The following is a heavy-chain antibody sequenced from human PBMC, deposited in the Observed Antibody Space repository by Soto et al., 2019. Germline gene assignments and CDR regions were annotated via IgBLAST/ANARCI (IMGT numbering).Heavy chain of an antibody. Sequence: SQTLSLTCAISGDSVSSNSAAWNWIRQSPSRGLEWLGRTYYRSKWYNDYAVSVKSRITIDPDTSKSQFSLQLNSVTPEDTAVYYCARVNWNLGYYGMDVWGQGTTVTVSS. J-gene: IGHJ6*02. D-gene: IGHD1-7*01. CDR3: ARVNWNLGYYGMDV. V-gene: IGHV6-1*01. CDR1: GDSVSSNSAA. CDR2: TYYRSKWYN.